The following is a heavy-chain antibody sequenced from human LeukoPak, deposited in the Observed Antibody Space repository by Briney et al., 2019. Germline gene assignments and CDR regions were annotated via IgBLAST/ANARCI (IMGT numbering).Heavy chain of an antibody. CDR2: LSPMLA. V-gene: IGHV1-69*01. CDR3: ARDREISARPGGWFDP. Sequence: ASVKVSCKVAGGTINNFAISWARQAPGQGLEWMGGLSPMLATYAQKFQGRVTITADESTDTVYMELGSLTSEDTATYFCARDREISARPGGWFDPWGQGTLVTVSS. D-gene: IGHD6-6*01. CDR1: GGTINNFA. J-gene: IGHJ5*02.